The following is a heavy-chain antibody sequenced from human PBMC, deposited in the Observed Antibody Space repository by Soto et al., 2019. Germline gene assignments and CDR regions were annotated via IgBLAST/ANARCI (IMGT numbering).Heavy chain of an antibody. V-gene: IGHV1-69*12. CDR3: ARGAGTRNVVVIYGAVEM. D-gene: IGHD3-22*01. Sequence: QVQLVQSGAEVKKPGSSVKVSCKASGATLNTFINYGITWVRQAPGQGLEWMGGTIPVFGTANYAPKFQGXTXXXAXXSTRTAYMELSGLRAEDTAEYSCARGAGTRNVVVIYGAVEMGGQATMATVSS. CDR1: GATLNTFINYG. J-gene: IGHJ3*02. CDR2: TIPVFGTA.